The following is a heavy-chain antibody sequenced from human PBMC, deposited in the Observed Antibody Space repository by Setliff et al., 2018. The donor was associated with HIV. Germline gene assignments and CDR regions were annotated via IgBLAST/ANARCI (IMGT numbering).Heavy chain of an antibody. D-gene: IGHD6-6*01. Sequence: PSETLSLTCTVSGDSISSSGYWWGWIRQPPGKGLEWIGIGSYSGSTYYNPSLKSRVTLSVDTSNNQLFLKVSSVTAADTAVYYCARFRGVHSSSLLDSWGQGTLVTVSS. J-gene: IGHJ4*02. CDR2: GSYSGST. CDR1: GDSISSSGYW. CDR3: ARFRGVHSSSLLDS. V-gene: IGHV4-39*01.